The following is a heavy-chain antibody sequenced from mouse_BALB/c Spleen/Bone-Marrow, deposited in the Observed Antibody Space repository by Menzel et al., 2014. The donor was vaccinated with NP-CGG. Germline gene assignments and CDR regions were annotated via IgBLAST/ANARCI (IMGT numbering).Heavy chain of an antibody. V-gene: IGHV5-12-1*01. J-gene: IGHJ4*01. CDR2: ISSGGGST. Sequence: EVMLVESGGGLVKPGGSLKLSCAASGFAFSSYDMSWVRQTPEKRLEWVAYISSGGGSTYYPDTVKGRFTISRGNAKNTLYLQMSSLKSEDTAMYYCARRYGYGAMDYWGQGTSVTVSS. CDR1: GFAFSSYD. CDR3: ARRYGYGAMDY. D-gene: IGHD1-2*01.